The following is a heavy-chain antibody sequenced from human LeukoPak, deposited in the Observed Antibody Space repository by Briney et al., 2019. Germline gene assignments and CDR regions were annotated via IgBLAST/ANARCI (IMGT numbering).Heavy chain of an antibody. Sequence: SETLSLTCTVSGGSISSYYWSWIRQPPGKGLEWIGYIYYSGSTNYNPSLKSRVTISVDTSKNQFSLKLGSVTAADTAVYYCARRHVDTAMVTYAFDIWGQGTMVTVSS. CDR3: ARRHVDTAMVTYAFDI. D-gene: IGHD5-18*01. CDR2: IYYSGST. J-gene: IGHJ3*02. V-gene: IGHV4-59*12. CDR1: GGSISSYY.